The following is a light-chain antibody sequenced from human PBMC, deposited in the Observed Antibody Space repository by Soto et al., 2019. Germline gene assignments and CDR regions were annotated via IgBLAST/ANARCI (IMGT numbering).Light chain of an antibody. CDR1: QSVSSN. CDR3: MQALQSPYT. Sequence: LSVSPGEMVTLSCRAGQSVSSNLAWYQQEPGQAPRLLIYCASTRASGIPDRFSGSGSGTDFTLKISRVEAEDVAVYYCMQALQSPYTFGQGTRLEIK. J-gene: IGKJ5*01. V-gene: IGKV3-15*01. CDR2: CAS.